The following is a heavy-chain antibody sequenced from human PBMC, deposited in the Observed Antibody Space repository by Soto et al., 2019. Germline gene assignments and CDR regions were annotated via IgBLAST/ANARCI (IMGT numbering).Heavy chain of an antibody. J-gene: IGHJ6*04. CDR2: IQSGGPT. Sequence: HPGGSLRLSCAASGFTVSSKYMSWVRQAPGQGLEWVSLIQSGGPTYYADSVKGRFTISRNTSENTLHLQMDSLRADDPAVYYCAIDDFPRDGGRCYGEPLDVWGKGTTVTVSS. CDR1: GFTVSSKY. CDR3: AIDDFPRDGGRCYGEPLDV. V-gene: IGHV3-66*01. D-gene: IGHD2-15*01.